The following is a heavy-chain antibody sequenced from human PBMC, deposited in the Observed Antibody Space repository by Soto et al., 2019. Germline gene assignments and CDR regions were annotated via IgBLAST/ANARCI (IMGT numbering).Heavy chain of an antibody. D-gene: IGHD3-3*01. CDR1: GFTFSSYW. V-gene: IGHV3-7*01. J-gene: IGHJ3*02. CDR3: ATSRRLLRFLEWFPYAFDI. Sequence: GGSLRLSCAASGFTFSSYWMSWVRQAPGKGLEWVANIKQDGSEKYYVDSVKGRFTISRDNAKNSLYLQMNSLRAEDTAVYYCATSRRLLRFLEWFPYAFDIWGRGTMVTVSS. CDR2: IKQDGSEK.